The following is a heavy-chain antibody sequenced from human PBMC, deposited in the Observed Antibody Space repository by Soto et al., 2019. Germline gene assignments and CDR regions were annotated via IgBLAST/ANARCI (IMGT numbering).Heavy chain of an antibody. V-gene: IGHV1-69*06. CDR1: GGTFSIYA. CDR3: ARDLGIAAAGRDY. Sequence: SVKVSCKASGGTFSIYAISCVLQSPGQGLEWMGGIIPIFGTANYAQKFQGRVTITADKSTSTAYMELSSLRSEDTAVYYCARDLGIAAAGRDYWGQGTLVTVSS. D-gene: IGHD6-13*01. J-gene: IGHJ4*02. CDR2: IIPIFGTA.